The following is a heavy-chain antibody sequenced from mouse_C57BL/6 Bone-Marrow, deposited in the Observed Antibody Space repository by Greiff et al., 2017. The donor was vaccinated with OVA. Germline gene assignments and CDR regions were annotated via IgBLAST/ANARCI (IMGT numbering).Heavy chain of an antibody. D-gene: IGHD2-2*01. Sequence: EVQRVESGGGLVKPGGSLKLSCAASGFTFSSYAMSWVRQTPEKRLVWVATISDGGSYTYYPANVKGRFTISSDNAKNNLYLQMSHLKSEDTAMYYCARDGSPLYAMDYWGQGTSVTDSS. CDR3: ARDGSPLYAMDY. V-gene: IGHV5-4*01. J-gene: IGHJ4*01. CDR1: GFTFSSYA. CDR2: ISDGGSYT.